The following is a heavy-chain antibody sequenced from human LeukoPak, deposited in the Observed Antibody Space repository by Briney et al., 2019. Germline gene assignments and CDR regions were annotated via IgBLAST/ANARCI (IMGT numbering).Heavy chain of an antibody. CDR2: INPNSGGT. D-gene: IGHD1-26*01. CDR3: ARAKRPLGSYYYDY. CDR1: GYTFTGYY. Sequence: ASVKVSCKASGYTFTGYYMHWVRQAPGQGLEWMGWINPNSGGTNYAQKFQGRVTMTRDTSISTAYVELSRLRSDDTAVYYCARAKRPLGSYYYDYWGQGTLVTVSS. V-gene: IGHV1-2*02. J-gene: IGHJ4*02.